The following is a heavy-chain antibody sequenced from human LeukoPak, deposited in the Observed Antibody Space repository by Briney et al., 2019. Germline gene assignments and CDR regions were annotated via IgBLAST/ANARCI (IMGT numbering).Heavy chain of an antibody. CDR1: GFTFSSYS. Sequence: PGGSLRLSCAASGFTFSSYSMNWVRQAPGKGLEWVSSISSSSSYIYYADSVKGRFTISRDNAKNSLYLQMNSLRDEDTAVYYCARELGDGYNYGRGYFDYWGQGTLVTVSS. D-gene: IGHD5-24*01. V-gene: IGHV3-21*01. J-gene: IGHJ4*02. CDR2: ISSSSSYI. CDR3: ARELGDGYNYGRGYFDY.